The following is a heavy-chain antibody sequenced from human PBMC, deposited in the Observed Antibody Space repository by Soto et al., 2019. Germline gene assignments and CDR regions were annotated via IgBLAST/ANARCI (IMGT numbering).Heavy chain of an antibody. CDR3: AREDYGDYGDWYFDL. CDR1: GFTFSSYA. J-gene: IGHJ2*01. V-gene: IGHV3-30-3*01. CDR2: ISYDGSNK. Sequence: QVQLVESGGGVVQPGRSLRLSCAASGFTFSSYAMHWVRQAPGKGLEWVAVISYDGSNKYYADSVKGRFTISRDNSKNTLYLQMNSLRAEDTAVYYYAREDYGDYGDWYFDLWGRGTLVTVSS. D-gene: IGHD4-17*01.